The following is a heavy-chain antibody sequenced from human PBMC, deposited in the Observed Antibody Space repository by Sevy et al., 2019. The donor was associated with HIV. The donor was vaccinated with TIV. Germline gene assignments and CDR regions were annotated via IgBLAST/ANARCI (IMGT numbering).Heavy chain of an antibody. J-gene: IGHJ4*02. CDR1: GGSFSGYF. D-gene: IGHD2-2*01. V-gene: IGHV4-34*01. CDR3: ARGRQAYVVVVPSTVPFDY. CDR2: INHTGSL. Sequence: SETLSLTCAVSGGSFSGYFWNWIRQSPGKGLEWIGEINHTGSLKYNPSLKSRVTISVDASKSQLSLHLRSVTAADTAIYYCARGRQAYVVVVPSTVPFDYWGRGTLVTVSS.